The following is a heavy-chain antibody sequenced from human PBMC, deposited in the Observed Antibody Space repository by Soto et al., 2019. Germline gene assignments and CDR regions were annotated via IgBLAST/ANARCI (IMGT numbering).Heavy chain of an antibody. CDR3: ASSTFYDSSGYLS. CDR1: GGSISSYY. Sequence: PSETLSLTCTVSGGSISSYYWSWIRQPPGKGLEWIGYIYYGGSTNYNPSLKSRVTISVDTSKNQFSLKLSSVTAADTAVYYCASSTFYDSSGYLSWGEGTLVTVS. V-gene: IGHV4-59*01. CDR2: IYYGGST. D-gene: IGHD3-22*01. J-gene: IGHJ5*02.